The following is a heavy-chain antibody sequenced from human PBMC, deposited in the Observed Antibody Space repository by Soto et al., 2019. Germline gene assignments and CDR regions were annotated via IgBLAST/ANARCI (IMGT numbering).Heavy chain of an antibody. CDR3: ARANDGDSSSSYWFDP. J-gene: IGHJ5*02. CDR2: IIPIFGTA. V-gene: IGHV1-69*13. Sequence: QVQLVQSGAEVKKPGASVKVSCKASGYTFTSYGISWVRQAPGQGLEWMGWIIPIFGTANYAQKFQGRVTITADESTSTAYMELSSLRSEDTAVYYCARANDGDSSSSYWFDPWGQGTLVTVSS. D-gene: IGHD6-6*01. CDR1: GYTFTSYG.